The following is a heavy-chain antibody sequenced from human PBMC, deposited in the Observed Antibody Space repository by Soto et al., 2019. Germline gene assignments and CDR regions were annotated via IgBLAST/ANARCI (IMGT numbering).Heavy chain of an antibody. CDR1: GYTLASYD. J-gene: IGHJ6*03. CDR2: MNPNSGNT. D-gene: IGHD2-15*01. V-gene: IGHV1-8*01. CDR3: AREVVVVAATLYYYYYYMDV. Sequence: ASVKVSCKASGYTLASYDISWVRQATGQGLEWMGWMNPNSGNTGYAQKFQGRVTMTRNTSISTAYMELSSLRSEDTAVYYCAREVVVVAATLYYYYYYMDVWGKGTTVTVSS.